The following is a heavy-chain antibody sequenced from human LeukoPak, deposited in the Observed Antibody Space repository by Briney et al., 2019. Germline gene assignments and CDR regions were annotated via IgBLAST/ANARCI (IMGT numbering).Heavy chain of an antibody. CDR1: GAFITNSHW. V-gene: IGHV4-4*02. Sequence: SETLSLTCAVSGAFITNSHWWSWARQPPGKGLEWIGEIYHSGTTNYNPSLKSRVTMSVDKSKNQFSLKLSSVTAADTAVYYCATYFYGEYGSYYFDYWGQGTLVTVSS. J-gene: IGHJ4*02. CDR2: IYHSGTT. D-gene: IGHD4-17*01. CDR3: ATYFYGEYGSYYFDY.